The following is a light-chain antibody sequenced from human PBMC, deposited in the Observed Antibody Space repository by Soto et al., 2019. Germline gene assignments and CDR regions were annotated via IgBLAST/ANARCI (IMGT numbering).Light chain of an antibody. CDR1: SSDVGGYDY. CDR2: EVF. J-gene: IGLJ2*01. Sequence: QSALTQPASVSGSPGQSITISCTGTSSDVGGYDYVSWYQQHPGKVPKLMIFEVFRRPSGISNRFSGSKSGNTASLTISGLQAEDEADYYCCSYTTTSTYVFGGGIKLTVL. CDR3: CSYTTTSTYV. V-gene: IGLV2-14*01.